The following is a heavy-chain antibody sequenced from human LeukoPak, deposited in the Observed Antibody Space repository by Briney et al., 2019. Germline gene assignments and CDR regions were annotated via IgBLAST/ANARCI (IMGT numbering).Heavy chain of an antibody. J-gene: IGHJ4*02. CDR1: GFTFSSYW. CDR3: ARELYYGDYPEHFDY. CDR2: IKQDGSEK. D-gene: IGHD4-17*01. Sequence: TGGSLRLSCAASGFTFSSYWMSWVRQAPGKGLEWVANIKQDGSEKYYVDSVKGRFTISRDNAKNSLYLQMNSLRAEDTAVYYCARELYYGDYPEHFDYWGQGTLVTVSS. V-gene: IGHV3-7*01.